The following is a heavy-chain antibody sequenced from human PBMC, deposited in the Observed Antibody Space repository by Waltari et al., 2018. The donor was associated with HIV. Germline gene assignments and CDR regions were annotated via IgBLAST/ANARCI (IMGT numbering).Heavy chain of an antibody. CDR1: GFTVRSNY. J-gene: IGHJ4*02. D-gene: IGHD5-12*01. Sequence: EVQLVETGGGLIQPGGSLRLACAASGFTVRSNYMSWVRQAPGKGLEWVSVIYSGGSTYYADSVKGRFTISRDNSKNTLYLQMNSLRAEDTAVYYCARGSRDGYNYAYWGQGTLVTVSS. CDR3: ARGSRDGYNYAY. V-gene: IGHV3-53*02. CDR2: IYSGGST.